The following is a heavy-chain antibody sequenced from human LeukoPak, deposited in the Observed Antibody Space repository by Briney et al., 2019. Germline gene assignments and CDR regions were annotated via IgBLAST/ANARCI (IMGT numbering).Heavy chain of an antibody. J-gene: IGHJ4*02. Sequence: ASVKVSCKASGYAFTTYDIHWVRLATGLGLEWMGWMNPQSGNTGYAQKFQGRVTMTRDTSITTAYMELSSLTSADTAVYYCTRAPIPGNYWGQGALVTVSS. CDR3: TRAPIPGNY. V-gene: IGHV1-8*02. D-gene: IGHD3-10*01. CDR2: MNPQSGNT. CDR1: GYAFTTYD.